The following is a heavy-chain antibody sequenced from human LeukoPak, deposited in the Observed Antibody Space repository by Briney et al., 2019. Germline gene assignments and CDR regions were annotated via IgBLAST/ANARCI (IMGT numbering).Heavy chain of an antibody. Sequence: SETLSLTCTVSGGSISSYYWSWIRQPAGKGLEWIGRIYTSGSTNYNPSLKSRLTMSVDTSKNQFSLKLRSVTAAHTAIYFCGKSPSSSSGFYDAFTLWGKGTMVTVSS. J-gene: IGHJ3*01. V-gene: IGHV4-4*07. CDR2: IYTSGST. CDR3: GKSPSSSSGFYDAFTL. CDR1: GGSISSYY. D-gene: IGHD6-13*01.